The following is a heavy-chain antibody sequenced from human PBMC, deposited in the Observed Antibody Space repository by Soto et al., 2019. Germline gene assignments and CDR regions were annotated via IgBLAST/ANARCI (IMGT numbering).Heavy chain of an antibody. D-gene: IGHD1-26*01. CDR3: ARRGSYTGRPLYDY. CDR2: TYYRSKWYN. J-gene: IGHJ4*02. CDR1: GDSVSSNSAA. Sequence: SQTLSLTCAISGDSVSSNSAAWNWIRQSPSRGLEWLGRTYYRSKWYNDYAISVKRRITINPDTPKNQFSLQLNSVTPEDTAVYYCARRGSYTGRPLYDYWGQGTLVTVSS. V-gene: IGHV6-1*01.